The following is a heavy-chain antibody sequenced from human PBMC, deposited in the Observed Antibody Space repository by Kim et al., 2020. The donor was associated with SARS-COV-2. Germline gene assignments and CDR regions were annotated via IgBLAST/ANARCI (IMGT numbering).Heavy chain of an antibody. J-gene: IGHJ5*02. CDR3: ARDLRYYYGSGKVGWFDP. Sequence: QGRVTITRDTSASTAYMELSSLRSEDTAVYYCARDLRYYYGSGKVGWFDPWGQGTLVTVSS. V-gene: IGHV1-3*01. D-gene: IGHD3-10*01.